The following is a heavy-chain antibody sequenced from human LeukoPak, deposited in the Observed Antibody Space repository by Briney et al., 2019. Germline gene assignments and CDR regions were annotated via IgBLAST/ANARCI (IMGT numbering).Heavy chain of an antibody. CDR3: ARVMDYYGSGSSY. J-gene: IGHJ4*02. CDR1: GFTFSSYS. D-gene: IGHD3-10*01. V-gene: IGHV3-21*04. CDR2: ISSSSSYI. Sequence: GGSLRLSCAASGFTFSSYSMNWVRQAPGKGLEWVSSISSSSSYIYYADSVKGRFTISRDNAKNSLYLQMNSLRAEDTAVYYCARVMDYYGSGSSYWGQGTLVTVSS.